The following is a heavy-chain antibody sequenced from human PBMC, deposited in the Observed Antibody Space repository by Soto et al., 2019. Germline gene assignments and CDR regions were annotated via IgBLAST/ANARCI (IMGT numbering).Heavy chain of an antibody. D-gene: IGHD3-16*01. CDR1: GFTFISYS. J-gene: IGHJ4*02. V-gene: IGHV3-21*01. Sequence: PWGSLRLSCAASGFTFISYSINFFRHAPCKGLEWVSSISSSSSYIYYADSVKGRFTISRDNAKNSLYLQMNSLRAEDTAVYYCARDSPVGVGTGGEIDYWGQGTLVTVSS. CDR3: ARDSPVGVGTGGEIDY. CDR2: ISSSSSYI.